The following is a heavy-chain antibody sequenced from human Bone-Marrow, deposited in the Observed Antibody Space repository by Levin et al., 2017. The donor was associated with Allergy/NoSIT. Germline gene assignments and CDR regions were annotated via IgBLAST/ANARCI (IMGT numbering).Heavy chain of an antibody. CDR2: IYYTGHT. CDR1: GVSVSPVNNTYYY. D-gene: IGHD3-16*01. J-gene: IGHJ5*02. V-gene: IGHV4-61*01. Sequence: SETLSLTCTVSGVSVSPVNNTYYYWSWIRQTPRTGLDWVGYIYYTGHTNYNPSLRSRVTISVDTSKNQFSLRLTSVTAADTAVYYCAKSSRGEVFETWGQGSLVTVSS. CDR3: AKSSRGEVFET.